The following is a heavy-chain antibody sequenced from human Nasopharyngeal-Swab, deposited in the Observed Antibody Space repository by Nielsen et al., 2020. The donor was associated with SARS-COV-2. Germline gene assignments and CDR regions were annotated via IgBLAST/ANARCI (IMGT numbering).Heavy chain of an antibody. CDR2: ISTYNGDT. V-gene: IGHV1-18*04. CDR3: ARGHSRGVSPAAPWDYYYYMDV. Sequence: ASVKVSCKASGYTFTSYYLHWVRQAPGQGLEWMGWISTYNGDTNYAQELQDRVTMTTDTSTSTVYMELRSLRSDDTAVYYCARGHSRGVSPAAPWDYYYYMDVWGRGTTVTVSS. D-gene: IGHD2-2*01. CDR1: GYTFTSYY. J-gene: IGHJ6*03.